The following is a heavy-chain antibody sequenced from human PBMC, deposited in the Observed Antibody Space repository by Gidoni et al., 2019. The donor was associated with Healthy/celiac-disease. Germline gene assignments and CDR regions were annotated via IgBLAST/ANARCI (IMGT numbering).Heavy chain of an antibody. V-gene: IGHV3-49*04. CDR3: TRDGDTAMVTDYGMDV. D-gene: IGHD5-18*01. CDR2: IRGKAYGGTT. J-gene: IGHJ6*02. CDR1: GFTFGDYA. Sequence: EVQLVESGGGLVQPGRSLRLSCTASGFTFGDYAMSWVRQAPGKGLEGVGFIRGKAYGGTTEYVASVKGRFTISRDDSKSIAYLQMNSLKPEDTAVYYCTRDGDTAMVTDYGMDVWGQGTTVTVSS.